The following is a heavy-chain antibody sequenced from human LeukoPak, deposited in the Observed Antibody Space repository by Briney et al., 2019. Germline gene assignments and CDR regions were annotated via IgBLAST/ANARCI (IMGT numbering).Heavy chain of an antibody. Sequence: GGSLRLSCAASGFTLSSFAMNWVRQAPGKGLEWVSAISGSGGTTFYADSVTGRLTISRDNSKNTLYLQMNSLRAEDTAVYYCVKRTVNYPFDCWGQGTLVTVSS. V-gene: IGHV3-23*01. CDR2: ISGSGGTT. D-gene: IGHD1-7*01. J-gene: IGHJ4*02. CDR1: GFTLSSFA. CDR3: VKRTVNYPFDC.